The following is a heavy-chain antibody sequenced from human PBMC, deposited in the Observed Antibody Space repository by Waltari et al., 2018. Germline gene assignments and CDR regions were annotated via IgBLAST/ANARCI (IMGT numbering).Heavy chain of an antibody. D-gene: IGHD3-3*01. CDR2: IYYTGST. J-gene: IGHJ4*02. V-gene: IGHV4-39*07. CDR3: ARQFWNGYFDRFDF. CDR1: GDSISSGTYS. Sequence: QLHLQESGPGLVRPSETLSLTCTVSGDSISSGTYSWGWVRQPPGKGLEWIATIYYTGSTYYNPSLKSRVTMSVDSSKNHFSLKLSSVTAADTAVYYCARQFWNGYFDRFDFWGQGTLATVSS.